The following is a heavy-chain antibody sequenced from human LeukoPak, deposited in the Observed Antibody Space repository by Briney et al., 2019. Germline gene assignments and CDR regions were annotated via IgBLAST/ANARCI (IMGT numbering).Heavy chain of an antibody. CDR1: GFTFSSYA. Sequence: GGSLRLSCAASGFTFSSYAMHWVRQAPGKGLEYVSTISDNGGSTFYANSMKGRFTISRDNSKNTLYLQMGSLRPEDMAVYYCARALIAARPDSLFDYWGQGTLVTVSS. CDR2: ISDNGGST. V-gene: IGHV3-64*01. CDR3: ARALIAARPDSLFDY. D-gene: IGHD6-6*01. J-gene: IGHJ4*02.